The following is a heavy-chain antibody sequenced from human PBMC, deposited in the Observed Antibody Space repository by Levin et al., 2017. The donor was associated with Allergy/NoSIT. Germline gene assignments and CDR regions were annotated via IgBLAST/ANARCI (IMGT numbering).Heavy chain of an antibody. CDR3: ARGWVVTHLTGAFDI. V-gene: IGHV3-53*01. D-gene: IGHD4-23*01. J-gene: IGHJ3*02. Sequence: AGGSLRLSCAASGFTVSSNYMSWVRQAPGKGLEWVSVIYSGGSTYYADSVKGRFTISRDNSKNTLYLQMNSLRAEDTAVYYCARGWVVTHLTGAFDIWGQGTMVTVSS. CDR1: GFTVSSNY. CDR2: IYSGGST.